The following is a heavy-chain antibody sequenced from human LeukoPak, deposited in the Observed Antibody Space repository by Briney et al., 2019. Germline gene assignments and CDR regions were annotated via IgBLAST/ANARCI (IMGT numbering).Heavy chain of an antibody. CDR2: INPNHGSA. V-gene: IGHV1-2*04. Sequence: ASVTVSCKASGYTFTGYYMHWVRQAPGQGLDWMGRINPNHGSAEYAQKFQGWVTMTRDTSISTAYVEVSRLISDDTAVYYCARDLTSTSNWEFDHWGQGTLVIVSS. CDR1: GYTFTGYY. J-gene: IGHJ4*02. CDR3: ARDLTSTSNWEFDH. D-gene: IGHD1-26*01.